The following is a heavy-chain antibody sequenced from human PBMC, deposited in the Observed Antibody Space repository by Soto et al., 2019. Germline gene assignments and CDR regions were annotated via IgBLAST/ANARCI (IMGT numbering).Heavy chain of an antibody. Sequence: EVQLVESGGGLVPPGRSLRLSCAASGFTFDIFGMHWIRQAPGKGLEWVAGISWNNGGIAYADSVKGRFTISRDHTKNSLFLQLNSLRTEDTAFYYCTKERDGTTFVFASWGLGTLVTVSS. CDR3: TKERDGTTFVFAS. CDR1: GFTFDIFG. J-gene: IGHJ4*02. D-gene: IGHD1-1*01. V-gene: IGHV3-9*01. CDR2: ISWNNGGI.